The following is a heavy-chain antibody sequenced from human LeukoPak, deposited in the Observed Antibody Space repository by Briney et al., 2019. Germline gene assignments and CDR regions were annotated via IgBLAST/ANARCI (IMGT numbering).Heavy chain of an antibody. CDR2: IYPSGST. J-gene: IGHJ4*02. Sequence: SETLSLTCSVSGGSISSYCWNWIRQPAGKGLEWIGRIYPSGSTKYNPSLKSRVTMSLDTSKILFSLKLSSVTAADTAIYYCAKSVYGSGNFDLWGRGTLVTVSS. V-gene: IGHV4-4*07. D-gene: IGHD3-10*01. CDR3: AKSVYGSGNFDL. CDR1: GGSISSYC.